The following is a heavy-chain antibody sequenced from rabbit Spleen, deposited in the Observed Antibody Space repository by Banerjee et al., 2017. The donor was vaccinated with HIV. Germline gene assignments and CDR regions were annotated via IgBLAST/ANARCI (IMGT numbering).Heavy chain of an antibody. CDR2: IGAADGWT. CDR3: ARDAGTGDYIDVYFSL. Sequence: EQLEESGGGLVQPEGSLTLTCTASGFSFSSSYYMCWVRQAPGKGLEWIGCIGAADGWTFYANWAKGRFTFSKASSTTVTLQVTSLTAADTATYFCARDAGTGDYIDVYFSLWGQGTLVTVS. J-gene: IGHJ4*01. CDR1: GFSFSSSYY. D-gene: IGHD8-1*01. V-gene: IGHV1S45*01.